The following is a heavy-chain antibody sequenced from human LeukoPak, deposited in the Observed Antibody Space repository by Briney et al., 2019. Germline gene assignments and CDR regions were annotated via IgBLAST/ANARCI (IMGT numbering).Heavy chain of an antibody. Sequence: PSETLSLTCTVSGGSISSYYWSWIRQPAGKGLEWIGRIYTSGSTYYNPSLKSRVAISVDKSKNQFSLKLSSVTAADTAVYYCARVAQGRSSWYYFDYWGQGTLVTVSS. CDR2: IYTSGST. J-gene: IGHJ4*02. D-gene: IGHD6-13*01. V-gene: IGHV4-4*07. CDR3: ARVAQGRSSWYYFDY. CDR1: GGSISSYY.